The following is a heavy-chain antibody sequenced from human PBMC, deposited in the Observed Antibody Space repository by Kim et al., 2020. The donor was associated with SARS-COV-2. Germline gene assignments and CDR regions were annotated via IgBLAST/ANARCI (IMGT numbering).Heavy chain of an antibody. Sequence: PSLKSRVTISVDPPKNQFALKLSVVTAADTAMYYCVRLGCSATSCTTFDYWGQGTLVTVSS. D-gene: IGHD2-2*01. V-gene: IGHV4-59*08. CDR3: VRLGCSATSCTTFDY. J-gene: IGHJ4*02.